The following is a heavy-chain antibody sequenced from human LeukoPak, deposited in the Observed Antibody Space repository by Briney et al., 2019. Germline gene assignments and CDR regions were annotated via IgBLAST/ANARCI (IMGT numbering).Heavy chain of an antibody. CDR1: GFTFSDYY. CDR3: ARSDYYDFWSGYPAEYFQH. J-gene: IGHJ1*01. Sequence: GGSLRLSCAASGFTFSDYYMSWIRQAPGKGLEWVSYISSSGSTIYYADSVKGRFTISRDNAKNSLYLQMNSLRAEDTAVYYCARSDYYDFWSGYPAEYFQHWGQGTLVTVSS. CDR2: ISSSGSTI. V-gene: IGHV3-11*04. D-gene: IGHD3-3*01.